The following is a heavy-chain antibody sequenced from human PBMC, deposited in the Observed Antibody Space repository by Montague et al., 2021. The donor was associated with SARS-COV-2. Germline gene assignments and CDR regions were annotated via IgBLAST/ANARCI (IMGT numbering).Heavy chain of an antibody. Sequence: SETLSLTCTVSGVSMSSYYSLSIRQPPGRRLEWIGFIYYTGGTNYNPSLKSRVTISVDTSKNQFSLKLSSVTAADTAVYYCARGVASSEGNWFDPWGQGTLVTVSS. V-gene: IGHV4-59*01. CDR2: IYYTGGT. J-gene: IGHJ5*02. CDR3: ARGVASSEGNWFDP. CDR1: GVSMSSYY. D-gene: IGHD6-13*01.